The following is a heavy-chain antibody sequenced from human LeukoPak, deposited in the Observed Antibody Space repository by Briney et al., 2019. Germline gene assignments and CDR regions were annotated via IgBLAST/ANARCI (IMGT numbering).Heavy chain of an antibody. CDR2: IHASGST. Sequence: SETLSLTCTVSGGSFSNYYWSWIRQPAGKGLEWIGRIHASGSTDYNPSLKSRVTMSVDTSKNQFSLKVSSVTAADTAVYYCARRISGSYHFDSWGQGTLVAVSS. D-gene: IGHD1-26*01. J-gene: IGHJ4*02. CDR1: GGSFSNYY. V-gene: IGHV4-4*07. CDR3: ARRISGSYHFDS.